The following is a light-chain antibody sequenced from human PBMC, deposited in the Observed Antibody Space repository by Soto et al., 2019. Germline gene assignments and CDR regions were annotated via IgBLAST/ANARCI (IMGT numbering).Light chain of an antibody. CDR2: KAS. V-gene: IGKV1-5*03. CDR1: QSISSW. Sequence: DIQMTQSPSTLSASVGDRVTITCRASQSISSWLAWYQQNPGKAPKLLIYKASSLQSGVPSRFSGSGSGTEFTLTISSLQPDDFATYYCQQYNSYSCTFGRGTKVEIK. CDR3: QQYNSYSCT. J-gene: IGKJ1*01.